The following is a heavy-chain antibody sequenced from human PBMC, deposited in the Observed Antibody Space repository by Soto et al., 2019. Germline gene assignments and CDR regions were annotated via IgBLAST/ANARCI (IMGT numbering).Heavy chain of an antibody. Sequence: EVQLLESGGGLVQPGGSLRLSCTASGFSLSTYGVTWVRQAPGKGLEWVSDVSGGSGTTHYADSVKGRFTITTDNSENTAYLQMNSLRVEDTAVYYCAKWNGYGDHWGQGTLVTVS. J-gene: IGHJ4*02. D-gene: IGHD1-1*01. CDR3: AKWNGYGDH. V-gene: IGHV3-23*01. CDR2: VSGGSGTT. CDR1: GFSLSTYG.